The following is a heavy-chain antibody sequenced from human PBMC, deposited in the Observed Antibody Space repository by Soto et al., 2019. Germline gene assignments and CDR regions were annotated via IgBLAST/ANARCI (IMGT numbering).Heavy chain of an antibody. Sequence: TSETLSLTCTFSCGSIISYYWSWIRQPAGKGLEWIGRIYASGSTNYNPSLKSRVTMSVDTSKNQFSLKLSSVTAADTAVYYCARAARVYGGDHLDDYWGQGTLVTVSS. CDR2: IYASGST. CDR3: ARAARVYGGDHLDDY. J-gene: IGHJ4*02. V-gene: IGHV4-4*07. D-gene: IGHD2-21*02. CDR1: CGSIISYY.